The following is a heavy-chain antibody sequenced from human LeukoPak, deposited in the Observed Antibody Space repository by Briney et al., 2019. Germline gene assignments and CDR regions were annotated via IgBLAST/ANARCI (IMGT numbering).Heavy chain of an antibody. Sequence: ASVKVSCKASGGTFSSYAISWVRQAPGQGLEWMGRISADKGNTKYAQKFQGRVTMTTDTSTSTAYMELRSLRSDDTAVYYCAVAGTAFDFDYWGQGTLVTVSS. CDR3: AVAGTAFDFDY. CDR2: ISADKGNT. D-gene: IGHD6-19*01. CDR1: GGTFSSYA. V-gene: IGHV1-18*01. J-gene: IGHJ4*02.